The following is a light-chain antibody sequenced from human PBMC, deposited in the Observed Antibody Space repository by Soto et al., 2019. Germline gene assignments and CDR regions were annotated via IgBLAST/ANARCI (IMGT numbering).Light chain of an antibody. CDR1: QSISSY. CDR2: GTS. J-gene: IGKJ1*01. V-gene: IGKV1-39*01. Sequence: DIQMTQSPSSLSASVGDRVTITCRASQSISSYLSWYQQKPGKAPNLLIYGTSILQSGVPSRFSGSGSGTDFTLTIRSLQPEDYATYYCQQSYSIVWTFGQGTKVDNK. CDR3: QQSYSIVWT.